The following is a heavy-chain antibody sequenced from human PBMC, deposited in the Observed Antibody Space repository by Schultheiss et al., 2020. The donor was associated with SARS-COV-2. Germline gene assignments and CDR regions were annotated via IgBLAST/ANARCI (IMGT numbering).Heavy chain of an antibody. Sequence: GGSLRLSCSASGFIFSDFDMHWVRQAPGKGLVWVSRINSDGSSTSYADSVKGRFTISRDNAKNTLYLQMNSLRAEDTAVYYCARDPLSSYYDILTGQDYWGQGTLVTVSS. D-gene: IGHD3-9*01. V-gene: IGHV3-74*01. J-gene: IGHJ4*02. CDR1: GFIFSDFD. CDR3: ARDPLSSYYDILTGQDY. CDR2: INSDGSST.